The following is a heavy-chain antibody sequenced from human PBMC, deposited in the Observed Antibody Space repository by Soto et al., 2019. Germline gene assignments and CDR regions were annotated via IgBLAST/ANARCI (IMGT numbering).Heavy chain of an antibody. J-gene: IGHJ5*02. Sequence: GGSLRLSCAASGFTFSNYWMHWVRQAPGKGLLWVSRIRTDGSSTGYADSVKGRFTISRDNSKNTLYLQMNSLRAEDTAVYYCAKDTAMEPWGQGTLVTVSS. CDR2: IRTDGSST. CDR3: AKDTAMEP. V-gene: IGHV3-74*01. D-gene: IGHD5-18*01. CDR1: GFTFSNYW.